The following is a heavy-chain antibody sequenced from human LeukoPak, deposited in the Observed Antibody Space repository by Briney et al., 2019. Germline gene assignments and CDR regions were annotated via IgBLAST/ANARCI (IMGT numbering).Heavy chain of an antibody. Sequence: PGVSLTLSCAASGFTFNSYWMHWLRQARGQALVWVSGINSDGRHKSYAVSVKGRFTISRDNAKNTLYLQMNSLRAGDTAVYYCARDGGTEFDYWGQGTLVTVSS. V-gene: IGHV3-74*01. CDR1: GFTFNSYW. CDR3: ARDGGTEFDY. CDR2: INSDGRHK. D-gene: IGHD4-23*01. J-gene: IGHJ4*02.